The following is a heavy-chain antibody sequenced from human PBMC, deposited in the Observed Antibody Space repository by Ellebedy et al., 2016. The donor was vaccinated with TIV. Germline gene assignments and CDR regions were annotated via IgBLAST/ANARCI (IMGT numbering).Heavy chain of an antibody. D-gene: IGHD6-19*01. J-gene: IGHJ4*01. CDR3: ARDQWLGRAYYFDY. Sequence: GESLKISCAASGFTFSIYWMTWVRQAPGKGLEWVANIKQDGSEKYYVDSVEGRFSISRDNAKKSLYLQMNSLTDEDTAVYYCARDQWLGRAYYFDYWGQGTLVTVSS. CDR2: IKQDGSEK. CDR1: GFTFSIYW. V-gene: IGHV3-7*01.